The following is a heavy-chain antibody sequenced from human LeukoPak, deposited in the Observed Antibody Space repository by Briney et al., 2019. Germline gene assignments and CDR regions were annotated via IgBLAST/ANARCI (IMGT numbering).Heavy chain of an antibody. V-gene: IGHV3-30*18. CDR3: AKGRERGADYGDFTGAFDI. D-gene: IGHD4-17*01. CDR2: ISYDGGNK. Sequence: GGSLRLSCAASGFTFSSYGMHWVRQAPGKGLGWVAVISYDGGNKYYADSVKGRFTTSRDNSKNMLYLQMNSLRAEDTAVYYCAKGRERGADYGDFTGAFDIWGQGTMVTVSS. J-gene: IGHJ3*02. CDR1: GFTFSSYG.